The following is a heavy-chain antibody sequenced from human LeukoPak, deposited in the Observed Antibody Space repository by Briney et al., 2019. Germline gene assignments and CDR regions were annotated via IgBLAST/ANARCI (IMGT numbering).Heavy chain of an antibody. CDR3: ARAETPYSSGWYFLGAFDI. D-gene: IGHD6-19*01. V-gene: IGHV1-69*01. J-gene: IGHJ3*02. CDR1: GGTFSSYA. Sequence: GSSVKVSCKASGGTFSSYAISWVRQAPGQGLEWMGGIIPIFGTANYAQKFQGRVTITADESTSTAYMELSSLRSEDTAVYYCARAETPYSSGWYFLGAFDIWGQGTMVTVSS. CDR2: IIPIFGTA.